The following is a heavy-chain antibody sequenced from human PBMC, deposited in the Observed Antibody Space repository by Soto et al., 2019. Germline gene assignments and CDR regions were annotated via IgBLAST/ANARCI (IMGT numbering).Heavy chain of an antibody. CDR3: AREDESSGYAGTFHH. V-gene: IGHV3-30*03. CDR2: ISHEGNK. D-gene: IGHD3-22*01. CDR1: GFTFSSYG. J-gene: IGHJ1*01. Sequence: PGGSLRLSCAASGFTFSSYGRHWVRQAPGKGLEWVGLISHEGNKQYADSVKDRFIIARDNSKNELHLEMNSLRAEDTAVYYCAREDESSGYAGTFHHWGQGTLVT.